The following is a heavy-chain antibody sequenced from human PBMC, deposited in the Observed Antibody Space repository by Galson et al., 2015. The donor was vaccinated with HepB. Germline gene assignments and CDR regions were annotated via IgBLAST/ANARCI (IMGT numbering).Heavy chain of an antibody. J-gene: IGHJ6*02. V-gene: IGHV2-70*11. Sequence: PALVKPTQTLTLTCTFSGFSLSTSGMCVSWIRQPPGKALEWLARIDWDDDKYYSTSLKTRLTISKDTSKNQVVLTMTNMDPVDTATYYCAREHLLRGRYGMDVWGQGTTVTVSS. CDR3: AREHLLRGRYGMDV. CDR2: IDWDDDK. CDR1: GFSLSTSGMC. D-gene: IGHD1/OR15-1a*01.